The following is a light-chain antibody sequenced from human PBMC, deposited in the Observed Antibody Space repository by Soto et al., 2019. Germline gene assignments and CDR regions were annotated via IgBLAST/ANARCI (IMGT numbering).Light chain of an antibody. V-gene: IGKV3-11*01. Sequence: EIVLTQSPATLSLSPGERATLSCRASQSVSSFLAWYQQKPGQAPRLLIYDASSRATGIPARFSGSGSGTDFTLTISSLEPEDFAVYYCQQRSNWPEITVGPGTKVDIK. CDR1: QSVSSF. CDR3: QQRSNWPEIT. CDR2: DAS. J-gene: IGKJ3*01.